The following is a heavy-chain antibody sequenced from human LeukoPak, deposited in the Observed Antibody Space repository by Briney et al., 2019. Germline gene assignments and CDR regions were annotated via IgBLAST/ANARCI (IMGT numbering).Heavy chain of an antibody. CDR1: GYTFTSYG. V-gene: IGHV1-18*01. CDR3: ARGSDDSSGYYYGFDY. J-gene: IGHJ4*02. D-gene: IGHD3-22*01. CDR2: ISAYNGNT. Sequence: ASVKVSCKTSGYTFTSYGISWVRQAPGQGLEWMGWISAYNGNTNYAQKLQGRVTMTTDTSTSTAYMELRSLRSDDTAVYYCARGSDDSSGYYYGFDYWGQGTLVTVSS.